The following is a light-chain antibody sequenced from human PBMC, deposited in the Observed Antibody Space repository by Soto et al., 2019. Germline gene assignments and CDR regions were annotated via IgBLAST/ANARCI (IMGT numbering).Light chain of an antibody. Sequence: EIVLTQSPGTLSLSPGETATLSCRASQTITPTFLAWYQQKPGQAPRLLIYGASSRATDIPDRFSGSGSGTDFTLTISKLEPEDFAVYYCQQFGVSPTFGGGTKVEIK. V-gene: IGKV3-20*01. J-gene: IGKJ4*01. CDR3: QQFGVSPT. CDR2: GAS. CDR1: QTITPTF.